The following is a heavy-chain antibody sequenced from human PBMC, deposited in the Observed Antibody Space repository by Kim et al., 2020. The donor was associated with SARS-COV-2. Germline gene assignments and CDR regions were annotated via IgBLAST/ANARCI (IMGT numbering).Heavy chain of an antibody. J-gene: IGHJ6*02. Sequence: STYYSPSLKSRVTISVDLSNNHLSLRMNSVTAADTAVYFCARHRISVPYDVWGQGTTVTVSS. CDR2: ST. V-gene: IGHV4-39*01. D-gene: IGHD6-19*01. CDR3: ARHRISVPYDV.